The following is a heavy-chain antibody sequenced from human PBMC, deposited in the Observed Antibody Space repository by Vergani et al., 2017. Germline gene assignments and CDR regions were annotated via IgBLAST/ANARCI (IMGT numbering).Heavy chain of an antibody. CDR3: ACRGFGVSPRAYYGMDV. CDR1: GGTFSSYT. D-gene: IGHD3-10*01. CDR2: IIPILGIA. Sequence: QVQLVQSGAEVKKPGSSVKVSCKASGGTFSSYTISWVRQAPGQGLEWLGRIIPILGIANYAQKFQGRVTITAGKSTSTAYMGLSSRRSEDTAVYYCACRGFGVSPRAYYGMDVWGQGTTVTVSS. J-gene: IGHJ6*02. V-gene: IGHV1-69*02.